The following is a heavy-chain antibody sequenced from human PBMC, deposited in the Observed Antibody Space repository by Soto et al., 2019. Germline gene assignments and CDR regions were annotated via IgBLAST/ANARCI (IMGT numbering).Heavy chain of an antibody. D-gene: IGHD4-17*01. Sequence: SETRSRTWTVSVVSISSYYWSWSRQPPGKGLEWIGYIHYSGSTKYNPSLKSRVSISVDTSKSQFSLKLSSVTAADTAVYYCARVGWTTVGYYFDYWGQGALVTVSS. J-gene: IGHJ4*02. V-gene: IGHV4-59*01. CDR1: VVSISSYY. CDR2: IHYSGST. CDR3: ARVGWTTVGYYFDY.